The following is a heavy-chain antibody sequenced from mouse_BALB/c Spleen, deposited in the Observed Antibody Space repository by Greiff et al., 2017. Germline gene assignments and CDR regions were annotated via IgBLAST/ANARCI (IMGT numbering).Heavy chain of an antibody. CDR1: GFNIKDYY. CDR2: IDPENGNT. J-gene: IGHJ4*01. V-gene: IGHV14-1*02. Sequence: EVQLQQSGAELVRPGALVKLSCKASGFNIKDYYMHWVKQRPEQGLEWIGWIDPENGNTIYDPKFQGKASITADTSSNTAYLQLSSLTSEDTAVYYCAKGGAMDYWGQGTSGTVSS. CDR3: AKGGAMDY.